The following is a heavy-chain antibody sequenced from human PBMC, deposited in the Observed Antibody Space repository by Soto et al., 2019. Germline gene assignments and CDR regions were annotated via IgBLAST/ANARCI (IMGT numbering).Heavy chain of an antibody. V-gene: IGHV3-23*01. CDR2: ISETGGRT. CDR3: AKSLNINWKNWFDL. CDR1: GFTVSSSD. Sequence: GGSLRLSCAASGFTVSSSDMNWVRQAPGKGLEWVSIISETGGRTYYADSVKGRFTISRDNARSVLYLQMNSLRADDTAVYYCAKSLNINWKNWFDLWGQGT. D-gene: IGHD1-1*01. J-gene: IGHJ5*02.